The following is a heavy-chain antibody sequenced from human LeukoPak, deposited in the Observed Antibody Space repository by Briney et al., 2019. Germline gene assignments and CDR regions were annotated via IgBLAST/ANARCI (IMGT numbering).Heavy chain of an antibody. CDR3: ARDRSLAGAGGYAFDI. CDR2: IIPIFGTT. D-gene: IGHD1-26*01. V-gene: IGHV1-69*06. CDR1: GGTFSSYA. Sequence: GASVKVSCKAPGGTFSSYAISWVRQAPGQGLEWMGGIIPIFGTTNYAQRFQGRVTITADKSTSTAYMELSSLRSEDTAVYYCARDRSLAGAGGYAFDIWGQGTMVTVSS. J-gene: IGHJ3*02.